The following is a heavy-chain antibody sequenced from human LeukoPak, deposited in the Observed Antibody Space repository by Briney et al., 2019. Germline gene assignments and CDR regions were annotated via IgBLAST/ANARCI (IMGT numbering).Heavy chain of an antibody. Sequence: PSGTLSLTCTVSGYSFTTGYYWGWIRQPPGKGLEWIGSIFHSGSTYYNPSLKSRVTISVDTSKYQFSLKLSSVTAADTAVYYCARDRKYCSSTSCYSSMDVWGKGTTVTVSS. V-gene: IGHV4-38-2*02. CDR3: ARDRKYCSSTSCYSSMDV. J-gene: IGHJ6*03. CDR2: IFHSGST. CDR1: GYSFTTGYY. D-gene: IGHD2-2*01.